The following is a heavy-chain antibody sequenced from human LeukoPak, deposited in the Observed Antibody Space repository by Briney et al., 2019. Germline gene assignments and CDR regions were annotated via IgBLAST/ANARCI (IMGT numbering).Heavy chain of an antibody. CDR3: ARDSSGYYYPDAFDI. CDR2: IKQDGSDK. Sequence: GGSLRLSCAASGFTFSNYWMTWVRQAPGKGLEWVANIKQDGSDKYYVDSVKGRFTISRDNAKNSLYLQMNSLRAEDTAVYYCARDSSGYYYPDAFDIWGQGTMVTVSS. V-gene: IGHV3-7*04. D-gene: IGHD3-22*01. J-gene: IGHJ3*02. CDR1: GFTFSNYW.